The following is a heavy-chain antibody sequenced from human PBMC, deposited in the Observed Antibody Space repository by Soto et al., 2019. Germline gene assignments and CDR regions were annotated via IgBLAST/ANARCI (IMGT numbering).Heavy chain of an antibody. V-gene: IGHV4-31*03. CDR1: GGSISADGDY. Sequence: QVQLQESGPGLVKPSQTLSLNCSVSGGSISADGDYWVWIRQFPQKGLEWIGYVYRSGTAYYSASLKSRVNISVATSQDHFSLKLQSVTAADTAVYYCARALSSDDILDSWGQGTQVTVSS. CDR3: ARALSSDDILDS. CDR2: VYRSGTA. J-gene: IGHJ4*02. D-gene: IGHD3-9*01.